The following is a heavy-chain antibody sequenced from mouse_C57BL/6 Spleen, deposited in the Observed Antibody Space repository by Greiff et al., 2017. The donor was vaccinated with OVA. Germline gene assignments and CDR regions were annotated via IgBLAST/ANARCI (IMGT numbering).Heavy chain of an antibody. CDR1: GFTFSDYG. Sequence: EVQLQESGGGLVKPGGSLKLSCAASGFTFSDYGLHWVRQAPEKGLEWVAYISSGSSTIYYADTVKGRFTISRDNAKNTLFLQMTSLRSEDTAMYYCARTVSDYFDYWGQGTTLTVSS. D-gene: IGHD2-12*01. CDR2: ISSGSSTI. V-gene: IGHV5-17*01. CDR3: ARTVSDYFDY. J-gene: IGHJ2*01.